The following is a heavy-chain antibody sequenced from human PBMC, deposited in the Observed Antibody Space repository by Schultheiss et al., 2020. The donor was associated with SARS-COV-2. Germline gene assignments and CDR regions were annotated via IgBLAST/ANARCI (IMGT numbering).Heavy chain of an antibody. J-gene: IGHJ4*02. D-gene: IGHD4-23*01. CDR3: ARGGGSGGNYAVGYFDY. CDR1: GFTFTSHW. Sequence: GGSLRLSCTASGFTFTSHWMNWVRQAPGKGLEWVANIRQDGTEKNYVDSVKGRFTISRDNAKNSLYLQMNSLRAEDTAVYYCARGGGSGGNYAVGYFDYWGQGNLVTVSS. V-gene: IGHV3-7*03. CDR2: IRQDGTEK.